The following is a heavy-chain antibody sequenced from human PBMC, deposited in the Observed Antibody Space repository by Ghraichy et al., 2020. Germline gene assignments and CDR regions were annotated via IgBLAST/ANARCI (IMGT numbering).Heavy chain of an antibody. J-gene: IGHJ3*02. Sequence: SETLSLTCTVSGYSISSGYYWGWIRQPPGKGLEWIGSIYHSGSTYYNPSLKSRVTISVDTSKNQFSLKLSSVTAADTAVYYCASAREPTWIQLPYHDAFDIWCQGTMVTVSS. D-gene: IGHD5-18*01. CDR2: IYHSGST. CDR1: GYSISSGYY. V-gene: IGHV4-38-2*02. CDR3: ASAREPTWIQLPYHDAFDI.